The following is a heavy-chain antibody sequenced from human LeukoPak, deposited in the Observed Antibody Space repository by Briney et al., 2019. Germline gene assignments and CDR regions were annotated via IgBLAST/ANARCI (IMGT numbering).Heavy chain of an antibody. J-gene: IGHJ5*02. CDR2: ISSSGSTI. D-gene: IGHD3-22*01. Sequence: GGSLRLSCAASGFTFSDYYMSWIRQAPGKGLEWVSYISSSGSTIYYADSVKGRFTISRDNAKSSLYLQMNSLRAEDTAVYYCARVRDYDSSNWFDPWGQGTLVTVSS. CDR1: GFTFSDYY. V-gene: IGHV3-11*01. CDR3: ARVRDYDSSNWFDP.